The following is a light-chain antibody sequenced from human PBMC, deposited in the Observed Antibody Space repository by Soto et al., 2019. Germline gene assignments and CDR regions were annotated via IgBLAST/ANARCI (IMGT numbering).Light chain of an antibody. CDR2: GPS. J-gene: IGKJ5*01. V-gene: IGKV3D-15*01. CDR3: QQYKNWPAIT. Sequence: EIVMTQSPATLSVSPGERATLSCRASRSVSSTLAWYQQKPGQAPRLLIYGPSTRATGIPARFSGSGSGTEFTRTISSLQSEDCAIYYCQQYKNWPAITFGQGTRLEIK. CDR1: RSVSST.